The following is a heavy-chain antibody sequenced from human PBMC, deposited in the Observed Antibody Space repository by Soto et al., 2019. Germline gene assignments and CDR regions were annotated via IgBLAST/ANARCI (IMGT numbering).Heavy chain of an antibody. CDR1: GFTFSSYA. V-gene: IGHV3-30-3*01. CDR2: ISYDGSNK. D-gene: IGHD3-3*01. J-gene: IGHJ4*02. Sequence: GSLRLSCAASGFTFSSYAMRWVRQAPGKGLEWVAVISYDGSNKYYADSVKGRFTISRDNSKNTLYLQMNSLRAEDTAVYYCARGTYDFWSGYYHFDYWGQGTLVTVSS. CDR3: ARGTYDFWSGYYHFDY.